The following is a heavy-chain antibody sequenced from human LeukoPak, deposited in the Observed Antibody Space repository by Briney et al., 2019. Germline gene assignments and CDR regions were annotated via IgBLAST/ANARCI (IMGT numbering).Heavy chain of an antibody. Sequence: PGGSLRLSCTASGFTFSAYSMSWVRQAPGKGLEWVSSISDNSYWIYYADSVEGRFIISRDNAKNSLYLQMNSLRAEDTAVYYCARRALSSGYYPQFDYWGQGTLVTVSS. CDR2: ISDNSYWI. CDR3: ARRALSSGYYPQFDY. V-gene: IGHV3-21*01. CDR1: GFTFSAYS. D-gene: IGHD3-22*01. J-gene: IGHJ4*02.